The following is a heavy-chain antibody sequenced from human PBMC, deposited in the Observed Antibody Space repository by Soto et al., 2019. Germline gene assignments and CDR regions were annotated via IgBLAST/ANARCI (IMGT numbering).Heavy chain of an antibody. J-gene: IGHJ4*02. CDR1: GFIFNSYG. Sequence: QVQLVESGGGVVQPGRSLRLSCAASGFIFNSYGMRWIRQAPGKGLEWVAVISNDGSNIFYADSVNGRFTISRDHSNNTLYLQRNSLRGDDTAVYYCARGVRGVATIAIGFYLDYWGQGTLVTTSS. V-gene: IGHV3-30*03. CDR3: ARGVRGVATIAIGFYLDY. D-gene: IGHD5-12*01. CDR2: ISNDGSNI.